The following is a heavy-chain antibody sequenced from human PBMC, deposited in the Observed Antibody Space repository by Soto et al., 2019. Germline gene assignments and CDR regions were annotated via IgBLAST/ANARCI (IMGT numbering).Heavy chain of an antibody. V-gene: IGHV1-46*01. Sequence: QVQLVQSGAEVKKPGASVKVSCKASGYTFTSYYMHWVRQAPGQGLEWMGIINPSGGSTSYAQKFRGRVTMTRDTSTSTVDMGLSSLRSEDTAVYYCARGSVAGPHFDYWGQGTLVTVSS. J-gene: IGHJ4*02. CDR3: ARGSVAGPHFDY. CDR2: INPSGGST. D-gene: IGHD6-19*01. CDR1: GYTFTSYY.